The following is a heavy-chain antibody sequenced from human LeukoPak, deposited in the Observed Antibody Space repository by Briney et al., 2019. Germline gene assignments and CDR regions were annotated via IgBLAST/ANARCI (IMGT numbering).Heavy chain of an antibody. D-gene: IGHD1-26*01. Sequence: PSETLSLTCTVSGGSISDYYWSWIRQPAGQGLEWIGRIFISGNTDYNPSLKSRVTMSLDTSKTQFSLKLSSVTAADTAVYYCAGTQPSDSGPGDYWGQGTLVTVSP. V-gene: IGHV4-4*07. CDR3: AGTQPSDSGPGDY. J-gene: IGHJ4*02. CDR1: GGSISDYY. CDR2: IFISGNT.